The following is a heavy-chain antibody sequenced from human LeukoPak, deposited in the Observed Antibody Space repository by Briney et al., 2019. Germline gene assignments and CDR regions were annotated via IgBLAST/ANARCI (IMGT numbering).Heavy chain of an antibody. Sequence: ASVKVSCKASGYTFTDYYMHWVRQAPGQGLEWMGWINSNSGGTNYAQKFQGRVTMTRDTSISTAYMELSRLRSEDTAVYYCARDNQQWLAPFYYWGQGTLVTVSS. V-gene: IGHV1-2*02. CDR3: ARDNQQWLAPFYY. D-gene: IGHD6-19*01. CDR1: GYTFTDYY. CDR2: INSNSGGT. J-gene: IGHJ4*02.